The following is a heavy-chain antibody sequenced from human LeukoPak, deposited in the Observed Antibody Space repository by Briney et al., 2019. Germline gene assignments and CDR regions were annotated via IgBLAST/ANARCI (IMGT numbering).Heavy chain of an antibody. D-gene: IGHD3-22*01. V-gene: IGHV3-23*01. J-gene: IGHJ5*02. CDR2: ISGSGGST. CDR1: GFTFSNYA. CDR3: AKGNYDSSGYYYSPPRPLT. Sequence: GGSLRLSCAASGFTFSNYAMSWVRQAPGKGLEWVSAISGSGGSTYYADSVKGRFTISRDNSKNTLYLQMNSLRAEDTAVYYCAKGNYDSSGYYYSPPRPLTWGQGTLVTVSS.